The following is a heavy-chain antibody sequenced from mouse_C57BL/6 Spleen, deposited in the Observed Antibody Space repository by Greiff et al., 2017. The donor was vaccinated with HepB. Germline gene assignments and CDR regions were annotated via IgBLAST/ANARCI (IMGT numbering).Heavy chain of an antibody. CDR1: GYTFTSYW. D-gene: IGHD1-1*01. Sequence: VQLQQPGAELVKPGASVKLSCKASGYTFTSYWMHWVKQRPGQGLEWIGMIHPNSGSTNYNEKFKSKATLTVDKSSSTAYMQLSSLTSEDSAVYYCARRDYGPYYAMDYWGQGTSVTVSS. CDR3: ARRDYGPYYAMDY. J-gene: IGHJ4*01. V-gene: IGHV1-64*01. CDR2: IHPNSGST.